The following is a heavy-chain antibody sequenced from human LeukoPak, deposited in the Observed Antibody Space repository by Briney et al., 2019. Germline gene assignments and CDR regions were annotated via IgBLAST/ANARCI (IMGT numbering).Heavy chain of an antibody. CDR1: GFTVSSNY. Sequence: GGSLRLSCAASGFTVSSNYMSWVRQAPGKGLEWVSIIYSGGSTFYADSVKGRFTISRDNSKNTLYLQMNSLRAKDTAVYYCARGGSYLSAFDIWGQGTMVTVSS. D-gene: IGHD1-26*01. CDR3: ARGGSYLSAFDI. CDR2: IYSGGST. V-gene: IGHV3-53*01. J-gene: IGHJ3*02.